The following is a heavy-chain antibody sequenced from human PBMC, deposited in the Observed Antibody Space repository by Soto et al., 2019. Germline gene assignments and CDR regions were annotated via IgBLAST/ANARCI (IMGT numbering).Heavy chain of an antibody. V-gene: IGHV1-69*04. CDR2: IIPILGIA. D-gene: IGHD3-16*02. CDR1: GGTFSSYT. CDR3: ARDVTPYYDYVWGSYRPSGGGMDV. J-gene: IGHJ6*02. Sequence: SVKVSCKASGGTFSSYTISWVRQAPGQGLEWMGRIIPILGIANYAQKFQGRVTITADKSTSTAYMELSSLRSEDTAVYYCARDVTPYYDYVWGSYRPSGGGMDVWGQGTTVTVSS.